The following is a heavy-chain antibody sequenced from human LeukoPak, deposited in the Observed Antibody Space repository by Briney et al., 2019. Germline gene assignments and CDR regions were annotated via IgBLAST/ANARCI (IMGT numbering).Heavy chain of an antibody. J-gene: IGHJ4*02. CDR1: GFTFSSYV. D-gene: IGHD1-26*01. Sequence: GGSLRLSCAASGFTFSSYVMHWVRQAPGKGLEWVAGISYDGNNKYYAESVKGRFTISRDNSKNTLYLQMNSLRAEDTAVYYCAKDLLSGSQFTDGDWGQGTLVTVSS. CDR3: AKDLLSGSQFTDGD. CDR2: ISYDGNNK. V-gene: IGHV3-30*18.